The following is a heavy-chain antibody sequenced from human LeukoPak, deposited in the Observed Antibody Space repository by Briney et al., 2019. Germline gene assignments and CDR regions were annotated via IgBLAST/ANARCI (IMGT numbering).Heavy chain of an antibody. CDR3: ARAGYNDILTGYRRDDAFDI. CDR1: DYSISSGYY. J-gene: IGHJ3*02. D-gene: IGHD3-9*01. Sequence: PSETLSLTCAVSDYSISSGYYWGWIRQPPGKGLEWVGSIYHSGSTYYNPSLKSRLTIPVHPSKNQFSLKLSSVTAPDTAVYYCARAGYNDILTGYRRDDAFDIWGQGTMVTVSS. CDR2: IYHSGST. V-gene: IGHV4-38-2*01.